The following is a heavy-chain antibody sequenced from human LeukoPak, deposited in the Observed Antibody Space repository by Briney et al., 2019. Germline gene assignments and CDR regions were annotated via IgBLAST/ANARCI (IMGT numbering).Heavy chain of an antibody. CDR3: ARTYCSGGSCVFDY. J-gene: IGHJ4*02. Sequence: SETLSLTCTVSGGSISSYYWSWIRQPPGKGLEWIGYIYYSGSTNYNPSLKGRVTISVDTSKNQFSLKLSSVTAADTAVYYCARTYCSGGSCVFDYWGQGTLVTVSS. D-gene: IGHD2-15*01. CDR1: GGSISSYY. CDR2: IYYSGST. V-gene: IGHV4-59*08.